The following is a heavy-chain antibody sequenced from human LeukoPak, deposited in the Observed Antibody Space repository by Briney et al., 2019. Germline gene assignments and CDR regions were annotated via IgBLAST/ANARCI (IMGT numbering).Heavy chain of an antibody. CDR2: VYYDGST. V-gene: IGHV4-59*08. CDR3: ATYTRHCSGGTCYSIDY. J-gene: IGHJ4*02. D-gene: IGHD2-15*01. CDR1: GDSITSYH. Sequence: SETLSLTCTVSGDSITSYHWTWIRQPPGRRLEWIGYVYYDGSTRYNPSLMSRVTISLDTSNKQFSLKLRSVTAADTAIYYCATYTRHCSGGTCYSIDYWGQGTLVTLSS.